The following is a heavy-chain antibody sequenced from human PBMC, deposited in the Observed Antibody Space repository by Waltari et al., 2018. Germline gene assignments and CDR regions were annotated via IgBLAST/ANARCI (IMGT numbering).Heavy chain of an antibody. V-gene: IGHV3-33*06. Sequence: QVQLVESGGGVVQPGMSLRLSCAASGFSLGTYGMHWVRQAPGKGLEWVALICLGGGDSFYADSVRGRFTISRDNSKNTLYLDINSLRLDDTAIYYCAKDAFGNTYLDHWGQGTLVTVSS. D-gene: IGHD3-10*01. CDR3: AKDAFGNTYLDH. CDR2: ICLGGGDS. CDR1: GFSLGTYG. J-gene: IGHJ4*02.